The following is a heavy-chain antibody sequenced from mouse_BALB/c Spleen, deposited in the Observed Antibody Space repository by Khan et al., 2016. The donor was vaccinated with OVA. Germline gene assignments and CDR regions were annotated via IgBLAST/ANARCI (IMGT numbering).Heavy chain of an antibody. CDR3: ARFEDS. V-gene: IGHV2-9*02. Sequence: QMQLEESGPGLVAPSQSLSITCTVSGFSLTSYGVHWVRQPPGKGLEWLGVILAGGSTNYNSALIYRLSISTDNSNSHVFLKMNSLQTYDTARYYCARFEDSWGQGTTLTVSS. CDR1: GFSLTSYG. CDR2: ILAGGST. J-gene: IGHJ2*01.